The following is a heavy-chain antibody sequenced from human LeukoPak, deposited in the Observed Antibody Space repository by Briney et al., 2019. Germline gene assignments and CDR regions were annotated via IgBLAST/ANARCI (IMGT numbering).Heavy chain of an antibody. Sequence: GGSLRLSCTASGFIFSNYWMSWVRQAPGEGLEWVAQINQDGSKEYYIDSVKARFSISRDNARNSLSLQMNSLRAEDTAVYYCVRDGGVSGYDLLDYWGQGTLVTVSS. CDR1: GFIFSNYW. J-gene: IGHJ4*02. CDR2: INQDGSKE. CDR3: VRDGGVSGYDLLDY. V-gene: IGHV3-7*01. D-gene: IGHD5-12*01.